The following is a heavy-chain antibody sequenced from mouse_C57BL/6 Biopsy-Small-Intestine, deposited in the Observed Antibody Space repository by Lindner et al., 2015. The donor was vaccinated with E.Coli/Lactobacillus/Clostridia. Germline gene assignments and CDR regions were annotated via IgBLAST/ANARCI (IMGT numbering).Heavy chain of an antibody. D-gene: IGHD2-3*01. V-gene: IGHV1-80*01. CDR1: GYAFSSYW. CDR2: IYPGDGDT. CDR3: TREVVYDSPFDY. Sequence: VQLQESGAELVKPGASVKISCKASGYAFSSYWMNWVKQRPGKGLEWIGQIYPGDGDTNYNGEFKGKATLTVDKSSSTAYMQLSSLTSEDSAVYFCTREVVYDSPFDYWGQGTTLTVSS. J-gene: IGHJ2*01.